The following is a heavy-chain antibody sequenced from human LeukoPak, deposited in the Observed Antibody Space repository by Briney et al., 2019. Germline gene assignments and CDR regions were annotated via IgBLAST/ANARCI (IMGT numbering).Heavy chain of an antibody. CDR3: ARRVGQQPGGGWFAP. V-gene: IGHV5-51*01. Sequence: GESLKISCKGSGYNFTNYWIAWVRQMPGKGLEWMGIIYPGDSDTTYSSSFQGQVTISADKSISTAYLQWSSLKASAAATYYCARRVGQQPGGGWFAPWGQRTLVTVSS. J-gene: IGHJ5*02. CDR2: IYPGDSDT. D-gene: IGHD6-13*01. CDR1: GYNFTNYW.